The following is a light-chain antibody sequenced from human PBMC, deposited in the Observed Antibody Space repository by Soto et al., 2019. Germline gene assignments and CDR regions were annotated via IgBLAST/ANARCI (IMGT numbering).Light chain of an antibody. J-gene: IGLJ1*01. V-gene: IGLV1-44*01. Sequence: QSVLTQPPSASGTPGQRVTISCSGSNSNIGSFTVNWYQQLPGTAPKLLIYGNNQRPSGVPDRFSGSKSGTSASLAISGLQSEDEADYYCAAWDDGLNGSYVFGTGTKVTVL. CDR1: NSNIGSFT. CDR3: AAWDDGLNGSYV. CDR2: GNN.